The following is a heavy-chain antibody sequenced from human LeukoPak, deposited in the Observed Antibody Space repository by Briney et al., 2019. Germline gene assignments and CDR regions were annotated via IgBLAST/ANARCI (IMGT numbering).Heavy chain of an antibody. CDR2: ISGSGGST. CDR1: GFTFSSYA. Sequence: GGSLRLSCAASGFTFSSYAMSWVRQAPGKGLEWVSAISGSGGSTYYADSVKGRFTISRDNSKNTLYLQMNSLRAEDTAVYYCAKEAAGGYCSSTSCYSVFDYWGQGTLVTVSS. CDR3: AKEAAGGYCSSTSCYSVFDY. J-gene: IGHJ4*02. V-gene: IGHV3-23*01. D-gene: IGHD2-2*01.